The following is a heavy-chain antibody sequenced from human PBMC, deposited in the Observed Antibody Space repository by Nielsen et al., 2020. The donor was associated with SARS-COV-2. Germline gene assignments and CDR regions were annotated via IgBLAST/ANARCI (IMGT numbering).Heavy chain of an antibody. CDR3: ARDRGGTGTTSH. CDR2: ISSSSSTI. CDR1: GFTFSSYS. J-gene: IGHJ4*02. V-gene: IGHV3-48*02. Sequence: GGSLRPSCAAFGFTFSSYSMNWVRQAPGKGLEWVSYISSSSSTIYYADSVKGRFTISRDNAKNSLYPQMNSLRDEDTAVYYCARDRGGTGTTSHWGQGTLVTVSS. D-gene: IGHD1-1*01.